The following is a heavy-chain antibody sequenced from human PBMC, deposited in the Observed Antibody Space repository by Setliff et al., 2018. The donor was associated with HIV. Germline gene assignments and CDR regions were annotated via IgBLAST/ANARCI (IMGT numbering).Heavy chain of an antibody. V-gene: IGHV1-8*01. J-gene: IGHJ6*02. Sequence: ASVKVSCKPSGQSFTNYDIHWLRRASGQGLEWMGWMNPKSGVSGSALKFHDRVTMTRETSTLTLYMELSSLTSEDTAVYYCARAKAVGGVIITGGLDVWGQGTTVTVSS. CDR1: GQSFTNYD. CDR3: ARAKAVGGVIITGGLDV. D-gene: IGHD3-16*02. CDR2: MNPKSGVS.